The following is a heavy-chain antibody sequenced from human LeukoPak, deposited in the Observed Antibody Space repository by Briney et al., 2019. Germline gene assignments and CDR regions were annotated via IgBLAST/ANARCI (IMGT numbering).Heavy chain of an antibody. CDR3: AKSLYGSGSYYNWFDP. Sequence: SETLSLTCTVSGGTISSSSYYWGWIRQPPGKGLEWIGSIYYSGSTYYNPSLKSRVTISVDTSKNQFSLKLSSVTAADTAVYYCAKSLYGSGSYYNWFDPWGQGTLVTVSS. V-gene: IGHV4-39*01. D-gene: IGHD3-10*01. J-gene: IGHJ5*02. CDR2: IYYSGST. CDR1: GGTISSSSYY.